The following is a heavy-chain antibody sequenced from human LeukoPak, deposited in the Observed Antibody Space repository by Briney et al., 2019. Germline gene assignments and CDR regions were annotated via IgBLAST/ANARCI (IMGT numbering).Heavy chain of an antibody. CDR1: GFTFSSYA. V-gene: IGHV3-30-3*01. J-gene: IGHJ3*02. CDR3: ARPLGHGYGDHTRGDAFDI. D-gene: IGHD4-17*01. CDR2: ISYDGSNK. Sequence: GGSLRLSCAASGFTFSSYAMHWVRQAPGKGLEWVAVISYDGSNKYYADSVKGRFTISRDNSKNTLYLQMNSLRAEDTAVYYCARPLGHGYGDHTRGDAFDIWGQGTMVTVSS.